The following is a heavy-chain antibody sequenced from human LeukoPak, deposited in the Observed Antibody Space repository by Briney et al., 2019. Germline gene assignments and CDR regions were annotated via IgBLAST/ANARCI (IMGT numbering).Heavy chain of an antibody. D-gene: IGHD6-25*01. V-gene: IGHV1-18*01. CDR3: ARTRLYMDV. J-gene: IGHJ6*03. CDR1: GYTFTSYG. CDR2: ISAYNGNT. Sequence: GASVKVSCKASGYTFTSYGISWVRQAPGQGLEWMGGISAYNGNTNYAHKLQGGVTITTDTPTRTAYMELRSLRYDDTAVYYCARTRLYMDVWGKGTRVTVSS.